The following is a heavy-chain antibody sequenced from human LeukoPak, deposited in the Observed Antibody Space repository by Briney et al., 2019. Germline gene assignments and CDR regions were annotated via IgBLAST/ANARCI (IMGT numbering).Heavy chain of an antibody. V-gene: IGHV3-30*04. D-gene: IGHD3-22*01. J-gene: IGHJ3*02. Sequence: PGGSLRLSCAASGFTFSSYAMHWVRQAPGKGLEWVAVISYDGSNKYYADSVKGRFTISRDNSKNTLYLQMNSLRAEDTAVYYCARTAYYYDGSGYDDAFDIWGQGTMVTVSS. CDR3: ARTAYYYDGSGYDDAFDI. CDR1: GFTFSSYA. CDR2: ISYDGSNK.